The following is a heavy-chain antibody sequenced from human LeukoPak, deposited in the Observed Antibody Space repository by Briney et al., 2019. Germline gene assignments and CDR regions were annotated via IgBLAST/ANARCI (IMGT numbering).Heavy chain of an antibody. CDR2: IYYSGST. CDR1: GGSISSRSYY. D-gene: IGHD3-3*01. CDR3: GMGAFDFWSANTGVAFDI. V-gene: IGHV4-39*01. Sequence: SETLSLTCTVSGGSISSRSYYWGWIRQPPGKGLEWIGSIYYSGSTYYNPSLKSRVTISVDTSKNQFSLKLSSVTPADTAVYYCGMGAFDFWSANTGVAFDIWGQGTMVTVSS. J-gene: IGHJ3*02.